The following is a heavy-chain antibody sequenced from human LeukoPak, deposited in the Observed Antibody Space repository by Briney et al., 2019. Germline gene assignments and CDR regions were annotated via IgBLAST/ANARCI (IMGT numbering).Heavy chain of an antibody. Sequence: PGGSLQLSCAASGFTFSSYWMSWVRPAQGKGLEWVANIKQDGSEKYYVDSVKGRFTISKDNAKNTVYLQMNSLRAEDTAVYYCVSFYETYWGRGTRVTVSS. V-gene: IGHV3-7*01. CDR2: IKQDGSEK. CDR1: GFTFSSYW. J-gene: IGHJ4*02. D-gene: IGHD2/OR15-2a*01. CDR3: VSFYETY.